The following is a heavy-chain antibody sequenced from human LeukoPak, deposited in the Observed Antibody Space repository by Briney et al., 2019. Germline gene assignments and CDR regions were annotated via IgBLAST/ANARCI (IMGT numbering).Heavy chain of an antibody. D-gene: IGHD1-20*01. V-gene: IGHV3-30*18. CDR3: AKDRNRYKAYYGMDV. CDR1: GFTFSSYG. CDR2: ISYDGSNK. J-gene: IGHJ6*02. Sequence: AGGSLRLSCAASGFTFSSYGMHWVRQAPGKGLEWVAVISYDGSNKYYADSVKGRFTISRDNSKNTLHLQMNSLRAEDTAVYYCAKDRNRYKAYYGMDVWGQGTTVTVSS.